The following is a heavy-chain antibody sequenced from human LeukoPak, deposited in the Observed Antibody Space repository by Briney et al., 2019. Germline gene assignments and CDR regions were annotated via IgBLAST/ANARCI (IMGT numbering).Heavy chain of an antibody. Sequence: ASVKVSCKASGYTFTGYYIYWVRQAPGQGLEWMGWINPNSGDTHYAQKFQGRVTMTRDTSISTAYMELSSLRSDDTAVYYCASFLEMARESNYWGQGTLVTVSS. V-gene: IGHV1-2*02. CDR3: ASFLEMARESNY. D-gene: IGHD5-24*01. J-gene: IGHJ4*02. CDR1: GYTFTGYY. CDR2: INPNSGDT.